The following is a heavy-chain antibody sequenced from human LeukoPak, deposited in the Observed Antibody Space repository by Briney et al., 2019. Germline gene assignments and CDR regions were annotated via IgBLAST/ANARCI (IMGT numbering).Heavy chain of an antibody. CDR1: GGSISSYY. V-gene: IGHV4-59*01. D-gene: IGHD3-3*01. CDR3: ARVPGGAAPSGYFDY. J-gene: IGHJ4*02. Sequence: SETLSLTCTVSGGSISSYYWSWIRQPPGKGLEWIGYIYYSGSTNYNPSLKSRVTISVDTSKNQFSPKLSSVTAADTTAHYCARVPGGAAPSGYFDYWGQGTLVTVSS. CDR2: IYYSGST.